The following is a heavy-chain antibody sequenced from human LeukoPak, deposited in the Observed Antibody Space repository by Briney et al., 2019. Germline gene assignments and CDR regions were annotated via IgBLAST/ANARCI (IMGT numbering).Heavy chain of an antibody. D-gene: IGHD3-3*01. J-gene: IGHJ6*03. V-gene: IGHV3-43*02. CDR3: AKGCFWSGYYKTPPYYYYYYMDV. CDR1: GFTFDDYA. Sequence: GGSLRLSCAASGFTFDDYAMHWVRQAPGTGLEWVSLISGDGGSTYYADSVKGRFTISRDNSKNSLYLQMNSLRTEDTALYYCAKGCFWSGYYKTPPYYYYYYMDVWGKGTTVTVSS. CDR2: ISGDGGST.